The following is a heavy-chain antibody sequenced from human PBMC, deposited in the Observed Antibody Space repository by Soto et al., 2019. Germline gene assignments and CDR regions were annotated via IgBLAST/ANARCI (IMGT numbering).Heavy chain of an antibody. V-gene: IGHV3-23*01. D-gene: IGHD1-1*01. CDR2: FSGGGGGT. J-gene: IGHJ1*01. CDR3: VRWNGFGDR. Sequence: EVQLLESGGGLVQPGGSLRLSCAVSGFIISDYGVTWVRQAPGKGLEWVSGFSGGGGGTFYADSVKGRFTISRDDPKKTAYLQMNSLGAEDTSVYYCVRWNGFGDRWGQGTQVTVSS. CDR1: GFIISDYG.